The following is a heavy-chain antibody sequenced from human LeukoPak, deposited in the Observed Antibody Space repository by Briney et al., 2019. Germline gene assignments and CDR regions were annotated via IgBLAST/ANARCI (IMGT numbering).Heavy chain of an antibody. CDR3: ARAYGGNADFDY. CDR2: INHSGST. D-gene: IGHD4-23*01. CDR1: DGSFSGYY. Sequence: SETLSLTCPVYDGSFSGYYWGWIRQPPGKGLEWIGEINHSGSTNYSPSLKSRVTISVDTSKNQFSLNLSSVTAADTAVYYCARAYGGNADFDYWGQGTLVTVSS. J-gene: IGHJ4*02. V-gene: IGHV4-34*01.